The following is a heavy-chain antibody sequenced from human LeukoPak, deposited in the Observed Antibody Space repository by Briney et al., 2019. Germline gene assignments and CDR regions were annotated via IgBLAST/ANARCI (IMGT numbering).Heavy chain of an antibody. CDR2: INTDGTIT. J-gene: IGHJ4*02. V-gene: IGHV3-74*01. D-gene: IGHD3-22*01. CDR1: GFTFSSYT. Sequence: GGSLSLSCAASGFTFSSYTMNWVRHAPGKGLVWVSRINTDGTITSYADSVKGRLTISRDNAKNTLYLQMSSLRAEDTAVYYCLGYDSSGYYHYWGQGTLVTVSS. CDR3: LGYDSSGYYHY.